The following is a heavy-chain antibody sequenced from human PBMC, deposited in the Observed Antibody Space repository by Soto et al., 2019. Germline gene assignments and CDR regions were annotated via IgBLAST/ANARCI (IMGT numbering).Heavy chain of an antibody. CDR2: IYYSGST. CDR1: GGSISSHY. V-gene: IGHV4-59*08. CDR3: VRLIGNRWLDS. Sequence: SETLSLTCTVSGGSISSHYWSWIRQTPGKGLEWIGYIYYSGSTNYNPSLKSRVTISVDISNNQVSLHLNSVTHDDTAVYYCVRLIGNRWLDSCGQGTLVNVSS. J-gene: IGHJ5*01.